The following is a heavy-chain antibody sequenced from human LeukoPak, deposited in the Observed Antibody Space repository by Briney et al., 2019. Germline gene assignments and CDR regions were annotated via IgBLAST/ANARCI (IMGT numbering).Heavy chain of an antibody. Sequence: PGGSLRLSCAASGFTFSSYWMSWVRQAPGKGLEWVANIKQDGSEKYYVDSVKGRFTISRDNAKNSLYLQMNSLRAEDTAVYYCARGGAAAGTEVYFDYWGQGTRVTVSS. V-gene: IGHV3-7*01. D-gene: IGHD6-13*01. J-gene: IGHJ4*02. CDR3: ARGGAAAGTEVYFDY. CDR1: GFTFSSYW. CDR2: IKQDGSEK.